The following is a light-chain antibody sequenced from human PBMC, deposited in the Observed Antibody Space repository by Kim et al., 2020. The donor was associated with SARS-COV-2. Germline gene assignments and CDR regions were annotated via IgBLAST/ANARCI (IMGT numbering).Light chain of an antibody. Sequence: SYELTQPPSVSVAPGKTARITCGGNNIGSKSVHWYQQKPGQAPVLVIFYNSDRPSGIPERFSGSNSGNTATLTISRVEAGDEADYSCQLWDSSSDHWVFGGGTQLTVL. CDR2: YNS. CDR3: QLWDSSSDHWV. J-gene: IGLJ3*02. CDR1: NIGSKS. V-gene: IGLV3-21*04.